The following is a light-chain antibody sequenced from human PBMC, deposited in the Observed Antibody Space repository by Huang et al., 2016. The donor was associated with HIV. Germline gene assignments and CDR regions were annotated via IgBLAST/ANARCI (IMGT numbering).Light chain of an antibody. CDR2: SAS. J-gene: IGKJ5*01. CDR3: QQGYSALIT. Sequence: DILLTQSPSSLSASVGDRVTITCSESQNINTYLNWHQQKPGKAPNLLIHSASTLQTGVPSRFSGSGSVTDFTLTVNSLQPEDSATYYCQQGYSALITFGQGTRL. CDR1: QNINTY. V-gene: IGKV1-39*01.